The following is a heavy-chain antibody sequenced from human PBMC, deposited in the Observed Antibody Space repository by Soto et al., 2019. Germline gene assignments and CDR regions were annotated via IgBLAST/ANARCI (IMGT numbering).Heavy chain of an antibody. Sequence: QVQLVESGGGVVQPGRSLRLSCAASGFTFSSYAMHWVRQAPGKGLEWVAVISYDGSNKYYADSVKGRFTISRDNSKNTLYLQMNSLRAADTAVYYCARDFDSSSWYHYYGMDVWGQGTTVTVSS. V-gene: IGHV3-30-3*01. CDR2: ISYDGSNK. CDR1: GFTFSSYA. CDR3: ARDFDSSSWYHYYGMDV. D-gene: IGHD6-13*01. J-gene: IGHJ6*02.